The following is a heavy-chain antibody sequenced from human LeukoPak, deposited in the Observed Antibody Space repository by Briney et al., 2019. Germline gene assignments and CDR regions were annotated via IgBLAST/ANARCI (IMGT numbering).Heavy chain of an antibody. D-gene: IGHD5-24*01. CDR1: VYTFTSYG. CDR3: ARGSEEMATIYYLDV. CDR2: ISAYNGNT. Sequence: ASVKVSCKASVYTFTSYGISWVRQAPGQGLEWMGWISAYNGNTNYAQKLQGRVTMTTDTSTSTAYMELRSLRSDDTAVCYCARGSEEMATIYYLDVWGKGPTVTISS. J-gene: IGHJ6*03. V-gene: IGHV1-18*01.